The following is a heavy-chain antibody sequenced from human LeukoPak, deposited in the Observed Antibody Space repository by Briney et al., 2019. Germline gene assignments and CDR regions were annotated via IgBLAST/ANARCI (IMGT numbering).Heavy chain of an antibody. Sequence: GGSLRLSCAASGLTFSSYSMNWVRQAPGKGLEWVSSISSSSSYIYYADSVKGRFSISRDNAKNSLYLQMNSLRAEDTAVYYCAREGARLRYFDYWGQGTLVTVSS. J-gene: IGHJ4*02. D-gene: IGHD5-18*01. CDR3: AREGARLRYFDY. V-gene: IGHV3-21*01. CDR2: ISSSSSYI. CDR1: GLTFSSYS.